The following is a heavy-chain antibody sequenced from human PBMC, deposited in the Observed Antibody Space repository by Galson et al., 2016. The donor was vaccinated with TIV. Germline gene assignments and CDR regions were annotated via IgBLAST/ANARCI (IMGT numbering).Heavy chain of an antibody. CDR3: AKSFQYFYDNSGYFPYGFHI. V-gene: IGHV3-23*01. CDR2: ISASGGNT. CDR1: GFTFSSWP. J-gene: IGHJ3*02. Sequence: SLRLSCAASGFTFSSWPMSWVRRAPGKGLEWVSAISASGGNTFYADSVKGWFTISRDNSKKTLYLQMDSLRAEDTAVYYCAKSFQYFYDNSGYFPYGFHIWGRGTMVTVSS. D-gene: IGHD3-22*01.